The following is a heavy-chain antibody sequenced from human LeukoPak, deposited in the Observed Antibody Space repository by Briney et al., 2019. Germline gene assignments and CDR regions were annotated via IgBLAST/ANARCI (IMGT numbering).Heavy chain of an antibody. CDR2: INSKTGDT. V-gene: IGHV1-2*02. Sequence: ASVKVSCNASGYSVSGYFLHWVRQAPGQGLEWLGWINSKTGDTNYAQKFQGRVVMTMDTAISTANLDLSRLTSDDTAMYYCASGFYRQTDAWGQGSLVTVSS. CDR3: ASGFYRQTDA. J-gene: IGHJ5*02. CDR1: GYSVSGYF. D-gene: IGHD3-3*01.